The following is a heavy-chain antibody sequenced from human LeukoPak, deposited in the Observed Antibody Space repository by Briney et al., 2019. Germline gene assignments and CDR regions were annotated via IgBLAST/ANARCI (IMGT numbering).Heavy chain of an antibody. J-gene: IGHJ4*02. V-gene: IGHV5-10-1*01. CDR3: ASLGGYCSSGSCYFFD. CDR2: IDPSDSYT. Sequence: GESLRISFKGSGYRFTSYWISWVRPMPGKGLGWRGRIDPSDSYTNYSPSFQGHVTISADKSISTAYLQWSGLKASDTAMYKCASLGGYCSSGSCYFFDWGQGTLVTVST. D-gene: IGHD2-2*01. CDR1: GYRFTSYW.